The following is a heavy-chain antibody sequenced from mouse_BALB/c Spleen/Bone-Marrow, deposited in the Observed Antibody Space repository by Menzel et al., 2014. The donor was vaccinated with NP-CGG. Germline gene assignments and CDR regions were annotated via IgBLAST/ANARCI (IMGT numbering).Heavy chain of an antibody. D-gene: IGHD1-3*01. CDR3: ARGGDNFAWFAY. V-gene: IGHV1-69*02. CDR2: VDPSDGYT. J-gene: IGHJ3*01. CDR1: GYTFTTYW. Sequence: QVHVKQSGAELVTPGASVKLSCKASGYTFTTYWMHWVKQRPGHGLEWIGQVDPSDGYTNYSQMFKGKATLTVDKSSSTAYMQLSSPSSEDSAVYYCARGGDNFAWFAYWGQGTLVTVSA.